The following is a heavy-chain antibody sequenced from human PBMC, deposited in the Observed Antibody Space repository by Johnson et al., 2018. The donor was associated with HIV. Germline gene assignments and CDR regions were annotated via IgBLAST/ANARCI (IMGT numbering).Heavy chain of an antibody. CDR2: IRYDGSNK. CDR3: AKGFYDSSGTDSFHI. V-gene: IGHV3-30*02. Sequence: QMQLVESGGGVVQPGGSLRLSCAASGFTFSSYGMHWVRQAPGKGLDWVAFIRYDGSNKYYADSVKGRFTISRDNSKNTLYLQMNSLRAEDTAVYYCAKGFYDSSGTDSFHIWGQGTMVTVSS. CDR1: GFTFSSYG. J-gene: IGHJ3*02. D-gene: IGHD3-22*01.